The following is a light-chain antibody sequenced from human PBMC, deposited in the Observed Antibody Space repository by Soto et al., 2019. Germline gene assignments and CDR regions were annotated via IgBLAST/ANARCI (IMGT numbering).Light chain of an antibody. Sequence: EIVLTQSPGALSLPPGERATLSCRASQSVSSSYLAWYQQKPGQAPRLLIYGASTRATGIPARFSGSGSGADFTLTISSLEPEDFAVYYCQQRSNLPPWTFGQGSKVDI. J-gene: IGKJ1*01. V-gene: IGKV3D-20*02. CDR3: QQRSNLPPWT. CDR2: GAS. CDR1: QSVSSSY.